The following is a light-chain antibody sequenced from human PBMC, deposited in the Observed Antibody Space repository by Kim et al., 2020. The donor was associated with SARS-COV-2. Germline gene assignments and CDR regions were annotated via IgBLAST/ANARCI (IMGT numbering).Light chain of an antibody. J-gene: IGLJ3*02. CDR3: QTWGTGIGV. Sequence: QLVLTQSPSASASLGASVKLTCTLSSGHSNYAIAWHQQQPEKGPRYLMKLNSDGSHSKGDGIPDRFSGSSSGAERYLTISSLQSEDEADYYCQTWGTGIGVFGGGTQLTVL. CDR2: LNSDGSH. CDR1: SGHSNYA. V-gene: IGLV4-69*01.